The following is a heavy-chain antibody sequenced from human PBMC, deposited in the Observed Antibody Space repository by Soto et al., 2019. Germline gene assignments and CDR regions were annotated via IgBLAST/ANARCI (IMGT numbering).Heavy chain of an antibody. CDR2: INPNSGGT. D-gene: IGHD2-2*01. Sequence: GASVKVSCKASGYTFTGYYMHWVRQAPGQGLEWMGWINPNSGGTNYAQKFQGWVTMTRDTSISTAYMELSRLRSDDTAVYYCARGDCSSTSCYDAYYYYMDVWGKGTTVTVPS. CDR1: GYTFTGYY. V-gene: IGHV1-2*04. J-gene: IGHJ6*03. CDR3: ARGDCSSTSCYDAYYYYMDV.